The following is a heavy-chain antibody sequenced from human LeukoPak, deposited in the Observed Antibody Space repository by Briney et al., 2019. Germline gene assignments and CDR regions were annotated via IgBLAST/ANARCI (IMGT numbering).Heavy chain of an antibody. CDR3: ARGSHRGYYYGMDV. J-gene: IGHJ6*02. Sequence: SETLSLTCTVSGGSISSYYWSWIRQPPGKGLEWIGYIYYSGSTNYNPSLKSRVTISVDTSKNQFSLKPSSVTAADTAVYYCARGSHRGYYYGMDVWGQGTTVTVSS. CDR2: IYYSGST. V-gene: IGHV4-59*01. CDR1: GGSISSYY.